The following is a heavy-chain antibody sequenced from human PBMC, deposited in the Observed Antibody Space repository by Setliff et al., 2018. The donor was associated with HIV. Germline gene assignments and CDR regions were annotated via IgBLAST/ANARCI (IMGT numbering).Heavy chain of an antibody. Sequence: SETLSLTCTVSGYSISSGYYWGWIRLPPGKGLEWIGDIYHSGFTIYNPSLKSRVTLSLDTSKNQFSLKLSSVTAADTAVYYCARVGYHGSGRYSFDYWGQGTLVTVSS. D-gene: IGHD3-10*01. CDR2: IYHSGFT. J-gene: IGHJ4*02. CDR1: GYSISSGYY. CDR3: ARVGYHGSGRYSFDY. V-gene: IGHV4-38-2*02.